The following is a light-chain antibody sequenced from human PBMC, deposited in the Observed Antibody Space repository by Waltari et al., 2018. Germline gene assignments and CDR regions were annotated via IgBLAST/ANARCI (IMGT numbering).Light chain of an antibody. CDR1: QSVSSSY. V-gene: IGKV3-20*01. CDR2: GAS. Sequence: EIVLMQSPGTLSLSPGERATLSCRASQSVSSSYLTWYQQKPGQAPRLLIYGASSRATGIPDRFSGSGSGTDFTLTISRLEPEDFAVYYCQQYGSSLLLTFGGGTKVEIK. CDR3: QQYGSSLLLT. J-gene: IGKJ4*01.